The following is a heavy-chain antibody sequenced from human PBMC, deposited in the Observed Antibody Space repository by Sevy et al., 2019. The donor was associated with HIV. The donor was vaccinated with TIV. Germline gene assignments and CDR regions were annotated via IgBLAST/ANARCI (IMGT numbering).Heavy chain of an antibody. V-gene: IGHV3-30*04. CDR1: GFIFSSYA. Sequence: GGSLRLSCAASGFIFSSYAMHWVRQAPGKGLEWVAVMSFDGCNKYYADSVKGRFTISRDNSKKTLYLQLNSLRTEDTAVYFCARDRIPDIVVELPTIDYWGQGTLVTVSS. D-gene: IGHD2-15*01. J-gene: IGHJ4*02. CDR2: MSFDGCNK. CDR3: ARDRIPDIVVELPTIDY.